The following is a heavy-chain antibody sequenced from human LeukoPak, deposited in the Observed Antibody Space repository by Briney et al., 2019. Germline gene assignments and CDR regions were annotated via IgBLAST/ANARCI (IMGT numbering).Heavy chain of an antibody. CDR2: VNHSGNT. J-gene: IGHJ3*02. Sequence: SETLSLTCAVYGGSFSDYYWSCVRQPPGKGLEWIWEVNHSGNTNYNPSPKSRVTISEATSKNQFSLKRSSVTAADTPVYYCARVGGMVRSKDIWGQGTMVTVSS. V-gene: IGHV4-34*01. CDR1: GGSFSDYY. D-gene: IGHD3-10*01. CDR3: ARVGGMVRSKDI.